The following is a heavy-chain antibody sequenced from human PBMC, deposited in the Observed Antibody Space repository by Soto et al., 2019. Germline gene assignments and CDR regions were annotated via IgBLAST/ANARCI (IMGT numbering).Heavy chain of an antibody. J-gene: IGHJ6*02. CDR2: NYYSGIT. CDR3: ARGSSIAGLYYGMDV. V-gene: IGHV4-31*03. D-gene: IGHD6-6*01. CDR1: GGSISSGGYY. Sequence: QVQLQESGPGLVKPSQTLSLTCTVSGGSISSGGYYWIWIRQHPGKGLEWIGYNYYSGITYYNPSLKGRFTIALDTSKNQFSLKLSSVTAADTAVYYCARGSSIAGLYYGMDVWGQGTTVTVSS.